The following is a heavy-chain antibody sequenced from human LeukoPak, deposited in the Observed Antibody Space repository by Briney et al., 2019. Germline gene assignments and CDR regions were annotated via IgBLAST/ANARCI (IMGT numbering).Heavy chain of an antibody. CDR1: GFTVSSNY. CDR2: ISGSGGST. V-gene: IGHV3-23*01. J-gene: IGHJ4*02. Sequence: GGSLRLSCAASGFTVSSNYMSWVRQAPGKGLEWVSAISGSGGSTYYADSVKGRFTISRDNSKNTLYLQMNSLRAEDTAVYYCVRDYGYYFDYWGQGTLVTVSS. D-gene: IGHD4-17*01. CDR3: VRDYGYYFDY.